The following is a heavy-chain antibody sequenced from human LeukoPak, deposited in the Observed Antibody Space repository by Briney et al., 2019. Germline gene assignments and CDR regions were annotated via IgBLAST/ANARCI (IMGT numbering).Heavy chain of an antibody. V-gene: IGHV1-69*13. CDR3: AKPSSGYTSFHI. CDR1: GGTFSSYA. CDR2: IIPIFGTA. Sequence: SVKVSCKASGGTFSSYAISWVRQAPGQGLEWMGGIIPIFGTANYAQKFQGRVTIAADESTSTAYMELSSLRSEDTALYYCAKPSSGYTSFHIWGQGTMVTVSS. J-gene: IGHJ3*02. D-gene: IGHD3-22*01.